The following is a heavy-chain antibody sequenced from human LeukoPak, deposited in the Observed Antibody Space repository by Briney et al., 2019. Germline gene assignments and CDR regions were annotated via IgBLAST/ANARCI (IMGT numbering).Heavy chain of an antibody. J-gene: IGHJ4*02. CDR2: MNPNSGNT. CDR1: GYTITSYD. CDR3: ARDQGPTYYEDSSREHPGEY. D-gene: IGHD3-22*01. V-gene: IGHV1-18*01. Sequence: ASVNVSCKASGYTITSYDINWMRHAPGQGLEWKGWMNPNSGNTNNAQKLQGRVTMTTDTSTSTAYMELRSLRSDVTAVYYCARDQGPTYYEDSSREHPGEYWGQGTLVTVSS.